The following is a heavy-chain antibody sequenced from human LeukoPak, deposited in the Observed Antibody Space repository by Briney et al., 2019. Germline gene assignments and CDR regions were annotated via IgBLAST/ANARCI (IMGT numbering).Heavy chain of an antibody. CDR1: GYTLTELS. CDR2: FDPEDGET. CDR3: ATAQKQDYDTTPYYDH. J-gene: IGHJ4*02. Sequence: ASVKVSCKVYGYTLTELSMHWVRQAPGKGLEWMGGFDPEDGETIYAQKFQGRVIMTEDKSTDTAYMELSSLRSEDTAVYYCATAQKQDYDTTPYYDHWGQGTLVTVSS. V-gene: IGHV1-24*01. D-gene: IGHD3-22*01.